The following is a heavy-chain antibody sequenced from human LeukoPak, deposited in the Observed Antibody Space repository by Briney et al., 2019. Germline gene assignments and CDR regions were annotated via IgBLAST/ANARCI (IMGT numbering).Heavy chain of an antibody. J-gene: IGHJ5*02. CDR3: ARLFYGSSWYYWFDP. Sequence: SETLSLTCTVSGGSISSSSYYWGWIRQPPGKGLEWIGSIYYSGSTYYNPSLKSRVTISVDTSKNQFSLKLSSVTAADTAVYYCARLFYGSSWYYWFDPWGQGTLVTVSS. D-gene: IGHD6-13*01. CDR2: IYYSGST. V-gene: IGHV4-39*07. CDR1: GGSISSSSYY.